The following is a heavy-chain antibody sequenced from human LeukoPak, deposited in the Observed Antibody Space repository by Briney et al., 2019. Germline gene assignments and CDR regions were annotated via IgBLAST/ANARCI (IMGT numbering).Heavy chain of an antibody. V-gene: IGHV4-34*01. CDR3: ARGGESPEYNWFDP. D-gene: IGHD1-26*01. Sequence: SETLSLTCAVYGGSFSGYYWSWLRQPPGKGLEWIGEINHSGSTNYNPSLKSRVTISVDTSKNQFSLKLSSVTAADTAVYYCARGGESPEYNWFDPWGQGTLVTVSS. J-gene: IGHJ5*02. CDR2: INHSGST. CDR1: GGSFSGYY.